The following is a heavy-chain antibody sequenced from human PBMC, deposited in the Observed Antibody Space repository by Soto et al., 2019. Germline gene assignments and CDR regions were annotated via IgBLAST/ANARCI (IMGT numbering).Heavy chain of an antibody. J-gene: IGHJ3*02. CDR1: GGSISSSSYY. D-gene: IGHD1-1*01. CDR2: IYYSGST. V-gene: IGHV4-39*01. Sequence: PLETLSLTCTVSGGSISSSSYYWGWIRQPPGKGLEWIGSIYYSGSTYYNPSLKSRVTISVDTSKNQFSLKLSSVTAADTVVYYYARRDGTTIGAFDIWGQGTMVTVSS. CDR3: ARRDGTTIGAFDI.